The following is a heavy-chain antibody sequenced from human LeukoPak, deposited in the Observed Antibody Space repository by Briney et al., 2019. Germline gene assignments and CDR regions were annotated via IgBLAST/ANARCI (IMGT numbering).Heavy chain of an antibody. V-gene: IGHV4-30-4*08. CDR3: ARVVAAAGTPDY. J-gene: IGHJ4*02. CDR2: IYYSGST. Sequence: SETLSLTCTVSGGSISSGGYYWSWIRQHPGKGLEWIGYIYYSGSTYYNPSLKSRVTISVDTSKNQFSLKLSSVTAADTAVYYCARVVAAAGTPDYWGQGTLVTVSS. CDR1: GGSISSGGYY. D-gene: IGHD6-13*01.